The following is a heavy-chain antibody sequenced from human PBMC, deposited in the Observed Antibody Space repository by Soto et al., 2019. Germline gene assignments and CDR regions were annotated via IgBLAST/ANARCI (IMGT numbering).Heavy chain of an antibody. CDR3: AREVHNSWYSSGWYRDYYYMDV. D-gene: IGHD6-19*01. J-gene: IGHJ6*03. V-gene: IGHV3-21*01. CDR2: ISSSSSYI. CDR1: GFTFSSYS. Sequence: EVQLVESGGGLVKPGGSLRLSCAASGFTFSSYSMNWVRQAPGKGLEWVSSISSSSSYIYYADSVKGRFTIARDNAQNSLYLQMNSLRAEDTAVYYCAREVHNSWYSSGWYRDYYYMDVWGKGTTVTVSS.